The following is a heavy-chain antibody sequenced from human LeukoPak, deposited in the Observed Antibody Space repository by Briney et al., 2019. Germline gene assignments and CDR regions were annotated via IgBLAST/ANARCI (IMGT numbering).Heavy chain of an antibody. CDR1: GYTFTSYG. CDR3: AKENTMVRGVNYYYHYYMDV. Sequence: ASVKVSCKASGYTFTSYGISWVRQAPGQGLEWMGWISAYNGNTNYAQKLQGRVTMTTDTSTSTAYMELRSLRSDDTAVYYCAKENTMVRGVNYYYHYYMDVWGKGTTVTVSS. J-gene: IGHJ6*03. CDR2: ISAYNGNT. D-gene: IGHD3-10*01. V-gene: IGHV1-18*01.